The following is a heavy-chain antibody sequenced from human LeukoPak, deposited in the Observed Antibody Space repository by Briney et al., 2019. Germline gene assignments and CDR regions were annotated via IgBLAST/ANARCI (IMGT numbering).Heavy chain of an antibody. CDR1: GFTFSSYS. Sequence: GGSLRLSCAASGFTFSSYSMNWVRQAPGKGLEWVSSISSSSSYIYYADSVKGRFTISRDNAKNSLYLQMNRLRADDTAVYYCARVAEAAAFDYWGQGTMVTVSS. V-gene: IGHV3-21*01. CDR2: ISSSSSYI. J-gene: IGHJ4*02. D-gene: IGHD6-13*01. CDR3: ARVAEAAAFDY.